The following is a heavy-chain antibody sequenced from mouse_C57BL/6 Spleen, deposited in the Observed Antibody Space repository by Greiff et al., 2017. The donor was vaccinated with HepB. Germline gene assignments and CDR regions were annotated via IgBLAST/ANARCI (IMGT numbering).Heavy chain of an antibody. D-gene: IGHD2-12*01. CDR2: ISDGGSYT. CDR3: ARDYDGGSYFDY. Sequence: EVKLEESGGGLVKPGGSLKLSCAASGFTFSSYAMSWVRQTPEKRLEWVATISDGGSYTYYPDNVKGRFTISRDNAKNNLYLQMSHLKSEDTAMYYCARDYDGGSYFDYWGQGTTLTVSS. J-gene: IGHJ2*01. CDR1: GFTFSSYA. V-gene: IGHV5-4*01.